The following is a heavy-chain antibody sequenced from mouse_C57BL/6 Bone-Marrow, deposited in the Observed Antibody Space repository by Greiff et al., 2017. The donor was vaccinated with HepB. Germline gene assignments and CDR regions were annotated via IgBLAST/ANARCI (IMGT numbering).Heavy chain of an antibody. V-gene: IGHV5-9-1*02. D-gene: IGHD2-5*01. Sequence: EVMLVESGEGLVKPGGSLKLSCAASGFTFSSYAMSWVRQTPEKRLEWVAYISSGGDYIYYADTVKGRFTISRDNARNTRYLQMSSLKSEDTAMYYCTRETPTYYSNYSYYFGYWGQGTTLTVSS. J-gene: IGHJ2*01. CDR1: GFTFSSYA. CDR3: TRETPTYYSNYSYYFGY. CDR2: ISSGGDYI.